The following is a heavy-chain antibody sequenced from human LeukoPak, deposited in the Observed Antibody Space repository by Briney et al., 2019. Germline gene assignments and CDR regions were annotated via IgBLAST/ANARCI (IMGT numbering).Heavy chain of an antibody. V-gene: IGHV1-2*02. CDR3: AREGNNSTNDY. CDR1: GFTFSSYA. D-gene: IGHD1/OR15-1a*01. J-gene: IGHJ4*02. CDR2: INPNSGGT. Sequence: GGSLRLSCAASGFTFSSYAMHWVRQAPGQGLEWMGWINPNSGGTNYAQKFQGRVTMTRDTSISTAYMELSRLRSDDTAVYYCAREGNNSTNDYWGQGTLVTVSS.